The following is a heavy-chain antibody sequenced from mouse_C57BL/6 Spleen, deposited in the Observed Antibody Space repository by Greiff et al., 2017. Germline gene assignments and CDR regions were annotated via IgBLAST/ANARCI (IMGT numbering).Heavy chain of an antibody. V-gene: IGHV1-69*01. CDR2: IDPSDSYT. CDR1: GYTFTSYW. Sequence: QVQLQQPGAELVMPGASVKLSCKASGYTFTSYWMHWVKQRPGQGLEWIGEIDPSDSYTNYNQKFKGKSTLTVDKSSSTAYMQLSSLTSEDSAVYYCARPDYYGSKGFAYWGQGTLVTVSA. J-gene: IGHJ3*01. D-gene: IGHD1-1*01. CDR3: ARPDYYGSKGFAY.